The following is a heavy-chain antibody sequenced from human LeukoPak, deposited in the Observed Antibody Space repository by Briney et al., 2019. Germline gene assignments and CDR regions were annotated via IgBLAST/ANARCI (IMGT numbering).Heavy chain of an antibody. V-gene: IGHV1-69*06. CDR1: GGTFSSYA. Sequence: SVKVSCKASGGTFSSYAISWVRQAPGQGLEWMGGIIPIFGTANYAQKFQGRVTITADKSTSTAYMELSSLRSEDTAVYYCARGTIFGVVTGRDAFDIWGQGTMVTVSS. CDR3: ARGTIFGVVTGRDAFDI. J-gene: IGHJ3*02. D-gene: IGHD3-3*01. CDR2: IIPIFGTA.